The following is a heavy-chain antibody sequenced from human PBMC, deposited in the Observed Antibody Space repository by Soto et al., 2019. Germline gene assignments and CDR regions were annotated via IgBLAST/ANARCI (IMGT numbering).Heavy chain of an antibody. CDR3: ASRGGYSYWAFDY. Sequence: ASVKVSCKASGYTFTSYAISWVRQAPGQGLEWMGRITPIFGIANYAQKFQGRVTITADKSTSTAYMELSSLRSEDTAVYYCASRGGYSYWAFDYWGQGTLVTVSS. J-gene: IGHJ4*02. D-gene: IGHD5-18*01. CDR1: GYTFTSYA. V-gene: IGHV1-69*04. CDR2: ITPIFGIA.